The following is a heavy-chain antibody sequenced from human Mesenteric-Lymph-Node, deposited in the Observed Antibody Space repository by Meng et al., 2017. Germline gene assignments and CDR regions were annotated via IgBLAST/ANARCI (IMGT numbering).Heavy chain of an antibody. Sequence: ASVKVSCKASGGTFSSYAISWVRQAPGQGLEWMGRITPNNGDTRYAQRFQGRVTMTGDTSISTAYMELSRLESDDTAVYFCATFHYNTGVWGQGTTVTVSS. CDR2: ITPNNGDT. J-gene: IGHJ6*02. D-gene: IGHD3-9*01. V-gene: IGHV1-2*06. CDR1: GGTFSSYA. CDR3: ATFHYNTGV.